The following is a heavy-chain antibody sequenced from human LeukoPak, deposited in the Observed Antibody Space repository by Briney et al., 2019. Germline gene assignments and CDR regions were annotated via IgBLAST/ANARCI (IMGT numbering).Heavy chain of an antibody. CDR2: IYSGGST. V-gene: IGHV3-66*01. D-gene: IGHD6-19*01. J-gene: IGHJ4*02. CDR1: GFTVSSNY. Sequence: GGSLRLSCAASGFTVSSNYMSWVRQAPGKGLEWVSVIYSGGSTYYADSEKGRFTISRDNSKNTLYLQMNSLRAEDTAVYYCARDHPPTVAGTNWGQGTLVTVSS. CDR3: ARDHPPTVAGTN.